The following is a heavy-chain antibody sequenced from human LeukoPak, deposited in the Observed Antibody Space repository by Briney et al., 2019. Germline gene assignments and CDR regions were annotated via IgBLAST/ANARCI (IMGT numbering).Heavy chain of an antibody. J-gene: IGHJ4*02. D-gene: IGHD1-26*01. Sequence: GASVKVSCKASGDTFTSYYFHWVRQAPGQGLEWMGILNPSGGSTSYAQQFQGRVTITRDTSASTAYMELSSLRSEDMAVYYCARGGWWELPPHFDYWGQGTLVTVSS. V-gene: IGHV1-46*01. CDR2: LNPSGGST. CDR1: GDTFTSYY. CDR3: ARGGWWELPPHFDY.